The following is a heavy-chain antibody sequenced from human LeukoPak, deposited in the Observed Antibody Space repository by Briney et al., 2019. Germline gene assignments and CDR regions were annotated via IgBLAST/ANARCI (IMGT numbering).Heavy chain of an antibody. V-gene: IGHV4-34*01. CDR1: GGSFSGYY. Sequence: PPETLSLTCAVYGGSFSGYYWSWIRQPPGKGLEWIGEINHSGSTNYNPSLKSRVTISVDTSKNQFSLKLSSVTAADTAVYYCASSAGYWGQGTLVTVSS. CDR2: INHSGST. J-gene: IGHJ4*02. CDR3: ASSAGY.